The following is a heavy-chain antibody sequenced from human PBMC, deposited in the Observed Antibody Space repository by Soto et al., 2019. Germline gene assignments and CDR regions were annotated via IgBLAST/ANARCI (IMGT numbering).Heavy chain of an antibody. V-gene: IGHV3-30-3*01. CDR2: ISDDGSNK. J-gene: IGHJ4*02. Sequence: PGGSLRLSCAASGFTFSSYAMHWVRQAPGKGLEWVAVISDDGSNKYYADSVKGRFTISRDNSKNTLYLQMNSLRAEDTAVYYCAREGGCGYASNFLDYWGQGTLVTVSS. CDR1: GFTFSSYA. D-gene: IGHD5-12*01. CDR3: AREGGCGYASNFLDY.